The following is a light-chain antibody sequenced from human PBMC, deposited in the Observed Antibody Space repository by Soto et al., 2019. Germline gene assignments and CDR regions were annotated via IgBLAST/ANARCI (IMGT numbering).Light chain of an antibody. Sequence: QSVLTQPPSASGTPGQGLTISFSGSRSNIGSNTVDWFQHLPGTAPKLLIYGNYQRPSGVPDRFSGSKSGTSASLAISGLQSEDESDYYCAAWDDSLNGYVFGSGTKLTVL. CDR2: GNY. CDR3: AAWDDSLNGYV. CDR1: RSNIGSNT. J-gene: IGLJ1*01. V-gene: IGLV1-44*01.